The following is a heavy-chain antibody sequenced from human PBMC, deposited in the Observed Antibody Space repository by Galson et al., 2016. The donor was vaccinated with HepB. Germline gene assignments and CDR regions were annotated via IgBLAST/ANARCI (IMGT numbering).Heavy chain of an antibody. CDR3: AKDLEVRMATKYYFEY. J-gene: IGHJ4*02. Sequence: SLRLSCAVSGFRLSDYVVHWVRQTPDKGLEWLSVIWYDESEKYYADSVKSRFTISRDNSKNTLYLQMHSLRVEDTGMYYCAKDLEVRMATKYYFEYWGLGTLVTVSS. D-gene: IGHD5-24*01. V-gene: IGHV3-33*06. CDR1: GFRLSDYV. CDR2: IWYDESEK.